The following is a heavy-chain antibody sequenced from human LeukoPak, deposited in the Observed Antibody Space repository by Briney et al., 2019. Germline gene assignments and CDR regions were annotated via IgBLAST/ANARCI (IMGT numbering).Heavy chain of an antibody. D-gene: IGHD3-10*01. CDR2: IYYTGST. CDR3: ARAQYASGSFFDY. Sequence: SETLSLTCTVSGGSISTHYWSWIRQPPGKGLEWIGYIYYTGSTNYNPSLKSRVTMAIDTSKSQFSLELTFVSAADTAVYYCARAQYASGSFFDYWGQGTLATVSS. J-gene: IGHJ4*02. CDR1: GGSISTHY. V-gene: IGHV4-59*11.